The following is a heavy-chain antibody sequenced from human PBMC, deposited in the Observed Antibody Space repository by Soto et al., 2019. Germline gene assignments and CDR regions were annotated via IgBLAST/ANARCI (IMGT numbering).Heavy chain of an antibody. CDR3: ARTLGSSWYGEWLDP. Sequence: SETLALTFTVSGGSISSYYWSWIRQPPGKGLEWIGYIYYSGSTNYNPSLKSRVTISVDTSKNQFSLKLSSVTAADTAVYYCARTLGSSWYGEWLDPWGQGTLVTV. CDR2: IYYSGST. D-gene: IGHD6-13*01. CDR1: GGSISSYY. J-gene: IGHJ5*02. V-gene: IGHV4-59*08.